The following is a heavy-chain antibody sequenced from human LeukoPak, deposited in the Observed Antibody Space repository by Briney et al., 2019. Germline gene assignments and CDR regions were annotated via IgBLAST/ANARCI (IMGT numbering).Heavy chain of an antibody. D-gene: IGHD3-9*01. CDR3: ARATNGPGLKRYYFDY. Sequence: KPSETLSLTCAVYGGSFSGYYWSWIRQPPGKGLEWIGEINHSGSTNYNPSLKSRVTISVDTSKNQFSLKLSSVTAADTAVYYCARATNGPGLKRYYFDYWGQGTLVTVSS. CDR2: INHSGST. V-gene: IGHV4-34*01. J-gene: IGHJ4*02. CDR1: GGSFSGYY.